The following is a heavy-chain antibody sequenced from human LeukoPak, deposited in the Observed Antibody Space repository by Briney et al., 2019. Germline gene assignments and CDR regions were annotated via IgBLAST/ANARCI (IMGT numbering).Heavy chain of an antibody. J-gene: IGHJ3*02. CDR2: INPNSGGT. CDR3: ARLGYSNPHFDI. V-gene: IGHV1-2*06. CDR1: GYTFTGYY. Sequence: ASVKVSFKASGYTFTGYYMHWVRQAPGQGLEWMGRINPNSGGTNYAQKFQGRVTMTRDTSISTAYMELSRLRSDDTAVYYCARLGYSNPHFDIWGQGTMVTVSS. D-gene: IGHD2-15*01.